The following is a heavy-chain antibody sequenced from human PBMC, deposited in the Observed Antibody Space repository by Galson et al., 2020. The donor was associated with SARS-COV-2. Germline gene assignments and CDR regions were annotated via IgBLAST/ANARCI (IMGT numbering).Heavy chain of an antibody. CDR1: GFTFSSYW. CDR2: IKQDGSEI. V-gene: IGHV3-7*04. Sequence: GESLKISCAVSGFTFSSYWMSWVRQAPGKGLEWVAHIKQDGSEIHYVDSVKGRFTFSRDNAKNSLSLQMNSLRAEDTAVYYCARDRSSCTGPSCYSGSFDHWGQGTLVTVSS. J-gene: IGHJ4*02. D-gene: IGHD2-2*02. CDR3: ARDRSSCTGPSCYSGSFDH.